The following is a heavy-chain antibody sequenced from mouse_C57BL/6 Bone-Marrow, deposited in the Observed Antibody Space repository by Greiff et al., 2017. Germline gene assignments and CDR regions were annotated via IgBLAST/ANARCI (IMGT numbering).Heavy chain of an antibody. D-gene: IGHD2-2*01. CDR1: GYTFTSYW. V-gene: IGHV1-64*01. J-gene: IGHJ4*01. CDR3: ARLLWLPRRLYYAMDY. CDR2: IHPNSGST. Sequence: VQLQQPGAELVKPGASVKLSCKASGYTFTSYWMHWVKQRPGQGLEWIGMIHPNSGSTNYNEKFKSKATLTVDKSSSTAYMQLSSLTSEDSAVXYCARLLWLPRRLYYAMDYWGQGTSVTVSS.